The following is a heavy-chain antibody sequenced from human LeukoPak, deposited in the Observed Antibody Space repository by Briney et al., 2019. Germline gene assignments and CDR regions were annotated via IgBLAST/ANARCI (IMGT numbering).Heavy chain of an antibody. V-gene: IGHV4-31*03. Sequence: PSQTLSLTCTVSGGSISSGGYYWSWIRQHPGNGLEWIGYIYYSGSTYYNPSLKSRVTISVDTSKNQFSLKLSSVTAADTAVYYCARGYCSSTSCYYFDYWGQGTLVTVSS. CDR3: ARGYCSSTSCYYFDY. CDR1: GGSISSGGYY. J-gene: IGHJ4*02. CDR2: IYYSGST. D-gene: IGHD2-2*01.